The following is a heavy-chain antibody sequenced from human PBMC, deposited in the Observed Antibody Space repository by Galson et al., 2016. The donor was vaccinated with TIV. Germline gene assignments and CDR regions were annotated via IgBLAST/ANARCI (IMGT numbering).Heavy chain of an antibody. D-gene: IGHD5-18*01. CDR1: GFAVNSNY. J-gene: IGHJ3*02. V-gene: IGHV3-53*01. CDR2: IYSDGHT. Sequence: SLRLSCAAPGFAVNSNYMSWVRQAPGKGLAWVSLIYSDGHTYYADSVKGRFTISRDNSKNTLFLQMNTLRAEDTAVYYCARVRDRGGYSYGDDAFDIWGQGTMVTVSS. CDR3: ARVRDRGGYSYGDDAFDI.